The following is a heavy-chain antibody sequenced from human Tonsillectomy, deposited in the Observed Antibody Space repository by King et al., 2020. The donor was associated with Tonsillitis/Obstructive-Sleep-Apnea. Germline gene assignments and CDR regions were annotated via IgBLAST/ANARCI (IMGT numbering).Heavy chain of an antibody. D-gene: IGHD2/OR15-2a*01. CDR3: ARMEYRAGNAFDI. CDR2: IYYSGST. CDR1: GGSISSYY. V-gene: IGHV4-59*01. Sequence: VQLQESGPGLVKPSETLYLTCTVPGGSISSYYWSWIRQPPGKGLEWIGYIYYSGSTNYNPSLKSRVTISVDTYKNQFSLKLSSVTAADTAVYYCARMEYRAGNAFDIWGQGTMVTVSS. J-gene: IGHJ3*02.